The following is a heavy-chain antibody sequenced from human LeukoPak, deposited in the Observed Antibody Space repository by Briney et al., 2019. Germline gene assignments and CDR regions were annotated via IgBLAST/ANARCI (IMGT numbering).Heavy chain of an antibody. CDR1: GFTVSSNY. CDR2: IYSGGST. CDR3: ARDGRWQQHFDY. V-gene: IGHV3-53*01. J-gene: IGHJ4*02. Sequence: PSGGSLRLSCAASGFTVSSNYMSWVHQAPGKGLEWVSVIYSGGSTYYADSVKGRFTISRDNSKNTLYLQMNSLRAEDTAVYYCARDGRWQQHFDYWGQGTLVTVSS. D-gene: IGHD5-24*01.